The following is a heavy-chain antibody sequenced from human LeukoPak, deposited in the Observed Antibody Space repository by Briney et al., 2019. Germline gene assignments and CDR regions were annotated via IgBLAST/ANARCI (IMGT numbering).Heavy chain of an antibody. CDR1: GGSISSGGYY. CDR2: IYYSGST. V-gene: IGHV4-31*03. Sequence: SQTLSLTCTVSGGSISSGGYYWNWHLQPPGKGLQRVGYIYYSGSTYYNPSLKSRVTILVDTSKNQFSLKLSSVTAADTAVYYCARESGTFSYYFDYWGQGTLVTVSS. CDR3: ARESGTFSYYFDY. D-gene: IGHD2-15*01. J-gene: IGHJ4*02.